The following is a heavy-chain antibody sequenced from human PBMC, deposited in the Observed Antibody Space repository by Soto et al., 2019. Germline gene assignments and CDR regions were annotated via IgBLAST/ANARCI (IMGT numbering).Heavy chain of an antibody. D-gene: IGHD3-10*01. J-gene: IGHJ5*02. CDR2: IYYSGST. CDR3: ARDRMVRGVILNWFDP. V-gene: IGHV4-31*03. Sequence: SETLSLTCTVSGGSISSGGYYWSWIRQHPGKGLEWIGYIYYSGSTYYNPSLKSRVTISVDTSKNQFSLKLSSVTAADTAVYYCARDRMVRGVILNWFDPWGQGTLVTVSS. CDR1: GGSISSGGYY.